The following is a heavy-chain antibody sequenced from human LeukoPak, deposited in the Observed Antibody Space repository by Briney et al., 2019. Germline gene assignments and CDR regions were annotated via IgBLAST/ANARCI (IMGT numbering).Heavy chain of an antibody. CDR3: ARDVDYGDYYGPFDY. CDR1: GFTFSSYA. CDR2: ISGSSGRT. D-gene: IGHD4-17*01. J-gene: IGHJ4*02. Sequence: GGSLRLSCAASGFTFSSYAMSWVRQAPGKGLEWVSAISGSSGRTYYADSVKGRFTISRDNAKNSLYLQMNSLRAEDTAVYYCARDVDYGDYYGPFDYWGQGTLVTVSS. V-gene: IGHV3-21*01.